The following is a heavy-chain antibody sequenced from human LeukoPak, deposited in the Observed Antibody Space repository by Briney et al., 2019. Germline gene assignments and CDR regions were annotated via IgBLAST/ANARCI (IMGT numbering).Heavy chain of an antibody. J-gene: IGHJ4*02. D-gene: IGHD3-3*01. V-gene: IGHV3-73*01. Sequence: GGSQKLSCAASGFTFSGCDMHWVRQASGKGLEWVDRITTKANRYATAYAASLKGRFTISRHDSKNTAYLQMNSLRTEDTAVYYCTTYKSGHYWGQGTLVTVSS. CDR2: ITTKANRYAT. CDR1: GFTFSGCD. CDR3: TTYKSGHY.